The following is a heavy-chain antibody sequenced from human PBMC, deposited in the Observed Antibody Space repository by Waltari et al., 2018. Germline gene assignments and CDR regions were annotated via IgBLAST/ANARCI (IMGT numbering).Heavy chain of an antibody. CDR1: GYTFTDYY. D-gene: IGHD2-15*01. CDR2: VDPEDGET. CDR3: ATASSLNCSGGSCYTDAFDI. J-gene: IGHJ3*02. Sequence: EVQLVQSGAEVKKPGATVKISCKVSGYTFTDYYMHWVQQAPGKGLEWMGLVDPEDGETIYAEKFQGRVTITADTSTDTAYMELSSLRSEDTAVYYCATASSLNCSGGSCYTDAFDIWGQGTMVTVSS. V-gene: IGHV1-69-2*01.